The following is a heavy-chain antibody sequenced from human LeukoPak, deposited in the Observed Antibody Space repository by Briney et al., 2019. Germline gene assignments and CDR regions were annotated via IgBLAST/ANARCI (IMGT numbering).Heavy chain of an antibody. CDR3: ARGLGLSSGWYFDY. D-gene: IGHD6-19*01. Sequence: PSETLSLTCAVYGGSFSGYYWSWIRQPPGKGLEWIGEINHSGSTNYNPSLKSRVTISVDTSKNQFSLKLSSVTAADRAVYYCARGLGLSSGWYFDYWGQGTLVTVSS. V-gene: IGHV4-34*01. CDR2: INHSGST. CDR1: GGSFSGYY. J-gene: IGHJ4*02.